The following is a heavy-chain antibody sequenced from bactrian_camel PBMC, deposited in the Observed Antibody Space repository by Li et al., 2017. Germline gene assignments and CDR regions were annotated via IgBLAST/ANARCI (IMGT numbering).Heavy chain of an antibody. Sequence: HVQLVESGGGLVQPGGSLTLSCSASGFASNGMCWVRQAPGKGLEYVASVSRAGTPAYYADSVKGRFTISRDNAKNTVYLQMTSLKSEDTGLYFCVTDEQLPTNYRGQGTQVTVS. D-gene: IGHD2*01. CDR1: GFASNG. CDR2: VSRAGTPA. CDR3: VTDEQLPTNY. V-gene: IGHV3-2*01. J-gene: IGHJ4*01.